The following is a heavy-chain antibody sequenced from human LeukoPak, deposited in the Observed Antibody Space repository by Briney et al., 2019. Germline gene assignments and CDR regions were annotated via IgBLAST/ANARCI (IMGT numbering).Heavy chain of an antibody. J-gene: IGHJ4*02. CDR2: IWYDGSNE. V-gene: IGHV3-33*01. CDR3: ARDSRDCNSISCSFDY. CDR1: GFTFSSFG. Sequence: GRSLRLSCTASGFTFSSFGMHWVRQAPGKGLEWVASIWYDGSNEYYADSVKGRFTISRDNLLYLQMNSLRAEDTAMYYCARDSRDCNSISCSFDYWGQGTPVTVSS. D-gene: IGHD2-2*01.